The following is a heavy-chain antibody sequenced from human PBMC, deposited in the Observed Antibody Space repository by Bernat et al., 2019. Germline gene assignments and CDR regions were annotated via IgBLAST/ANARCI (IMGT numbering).Heavy chain of an antibody. Sequence: QVQLVESGGGVVQPGRSLRLSCAASGFTFSGYGMHWVRQAPGKGLEWVAVIWYDGSNKYYADAVKGRFTISRDNSKNTLYLQMNSLRAEDTAVYYCARDHYYDSSGYYSSFEYWGQGALVTVSS. CDR1: GFTFSGYG. D-gene: IGHD3-22*01. J-gene: IGHJ4*02. V-gene: IGHV3-33*01. CDR3: ARDHYYDSSGYYSSFEY. CDR2: IWYDGSNK.